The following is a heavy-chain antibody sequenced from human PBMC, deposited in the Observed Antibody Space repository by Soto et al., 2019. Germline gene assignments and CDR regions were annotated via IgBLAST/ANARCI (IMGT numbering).Heavy chain of an antibody. CDR3: ARHPEAVAGTLDFDY. CDR1: GGSISSYY. V-gene: IGHV4-59*08. D-gene: IGHD6-19*01. Sequence: LETLSLPCTVSGGSISSYYGSWIRQPPGKGLEWIGYIYYSGSTNYNPSLKSRVTISVDTSKNQFSLKLSSVTAADTAVYYCARHPEAVAGTLDFDYWGQGTLVTVSS. CDR2: IYYSGST. J-gene: IGHJ4*02.